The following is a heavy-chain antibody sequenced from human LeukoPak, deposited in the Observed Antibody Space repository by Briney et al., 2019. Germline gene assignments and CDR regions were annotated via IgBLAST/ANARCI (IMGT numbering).Heavy chain of an antibody. D-gene: IGHD3-10*01. CDR2: ISGYNGNT. CDR3: ARGSSTMVRGVHDY. CDR1: GYTFASYG. V-gene: IGHV1-18*01. Sequence: ASVKVSCKASGYTFASYGISWVRQAPGQGLEWMGWISGYNGNTNYAQKLQGRVTMTTDTSTSTAYMELRSLRSDDTAVYYCARGSSTMVRGVHDYWGQGTLVTVSS. J-gene: IGHJ4*02.